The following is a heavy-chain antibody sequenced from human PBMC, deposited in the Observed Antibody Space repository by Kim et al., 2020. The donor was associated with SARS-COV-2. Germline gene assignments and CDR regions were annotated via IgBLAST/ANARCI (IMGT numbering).Heavy chain of an antibody. CDR3: ARDPFVITIFGVVIIEPYYFDY. J-gene: IGHJ4*02. D-gene: IGHD3-3*01. CDR1: GYTFTSYA. Sequence: ASVKVSCKASGYTFTSYAMNWVRQAPGQGLEWMGWINTNTGNPTYAQGFTGRFVFSLDTSVSTAYLQISSLKAEDTAVYYCARDPFVITIFGVVIIEPYYFDYWGQGTLVTVSS. V-gene: IGHV7-4-1*02. CDR2: INTNTGNP.